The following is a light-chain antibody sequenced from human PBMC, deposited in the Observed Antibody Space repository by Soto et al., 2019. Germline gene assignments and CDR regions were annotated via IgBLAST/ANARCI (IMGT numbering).Light chain of an antibody. Sequence: QSVLTQPPSVSGAPGQRVTISCTGSSSNLGRNYVSWYQQLPGTAPKLLIYDNVYRFSGIPDRFSGSKSGTSATLGITGLQTGDEGDYYCGSWDNSLSSYVFGTGTKVTVL. CDR1: SSNLGRNY. CDR2: DNV. J-gene: IGLJ1*01. CDR3: GSWDNSLSSYV. V-gene: IGLV1-51*01.